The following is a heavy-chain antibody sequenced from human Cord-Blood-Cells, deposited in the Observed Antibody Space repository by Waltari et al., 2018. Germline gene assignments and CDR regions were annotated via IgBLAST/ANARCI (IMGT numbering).Heavy chain of an antibody. J-gene: IGHJ5*02. Sequence: QAQLVQSGAEVMKPGSSVKVSCKGSGGLFSRYAMSWVRQAPGQGLEWMGGIIPSFGTSNYAQKVQRRVTLTAVESTSTAYMGLSSLRVEATAVYQCARIWNDNWFDPWGQGTLVTVPP. CDR3: ARIWNDNWFDP. CDR1: GGLFSRYA. CDR2: IIPSFGTS. D-gene: IGHD1-1*01. V-gene: IGHV1-69*01.